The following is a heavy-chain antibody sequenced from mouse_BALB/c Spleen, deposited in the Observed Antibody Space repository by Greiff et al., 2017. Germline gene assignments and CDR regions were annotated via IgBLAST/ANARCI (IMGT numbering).Heavy chain of an antibody. CDR2: INPYNGAT. D-gene: IGHD3-3*01. Sequence: VQLQQSGPELVKPGASVKISCKASGYSFTGYYMHWVKQSHVKSLEWIGRINPYNGATSYNQNFKDKASLTVDKSSSTAYMELHSLTSEDSAVYYCARGLISWFAYWGQGTLVTVSA. CDR3: ARGLISWFAY. CDR1: GYSFTGYY. J-gene: IGHJ3*01. V-gene: IGHV1-31*01.